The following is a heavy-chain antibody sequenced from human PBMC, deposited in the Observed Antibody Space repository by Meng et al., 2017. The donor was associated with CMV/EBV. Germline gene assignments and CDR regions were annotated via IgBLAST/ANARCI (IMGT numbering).Heavy chain of an antibody. D-gene: IGHD3-3*01. V-gene: IGHV4-39*07. CDR2: IYYSGST. Sequence: ELGHVLVTPSETLSLTCTVSGGSISSSSYYWGWIRQPPGKGLEWIGSIYYSGSTYYNPSLKSRVTISVDTSKNQFSLKLSSVTAADTAVYYCASRITIFGVVTAFDPWGQGTLVTVSS. CDR1: GGSISSSSYY. J-gene: IGHJ5*02. CDR3: ASRITIFGVVTAFDP.